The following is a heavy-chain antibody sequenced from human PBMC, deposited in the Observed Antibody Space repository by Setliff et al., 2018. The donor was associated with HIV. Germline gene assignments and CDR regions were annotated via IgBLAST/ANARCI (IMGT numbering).Heavy chain of an antibody. Sequence: GGSLRLSCAASGFTFDDYGMSWVRQRPGKGLEWVGGITWNGESTGYADSLKGRVTISRDNAANSVYLQMDSLRAEDTALYYCVRTWELYWFGFWGQGTLVTVSS. J-gene: IGHJ4*02. CDR2: ITWNGEST. D-gene: IGHD1-26*01. CDR3: VRTWELYWFGF. CDR1: GFTFDDYG. V-gene: IGHV3-20*04.